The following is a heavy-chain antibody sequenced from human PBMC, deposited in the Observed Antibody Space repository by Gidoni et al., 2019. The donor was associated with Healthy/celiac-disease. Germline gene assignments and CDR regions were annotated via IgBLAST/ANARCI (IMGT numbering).Heavy chain of an antibody. D-gene: IGHD6-13*01. CDR2: MNPNSGNT. CDR3: ARVRAVGGSSSWYGNWFDP. CDR1: GYTFTSYD. Sequence: QVQLVQSGAEVKKPGASVKVSCKASGYTFTSYDINWVRQATGQGLEWMGWMNPNSGNTGYARKFQGRVTMTRNTSISTAYMELSSLRSEDTAVYYCARVRAVGGSSSWYGNWFDPWGQGTLVTVSS. V-gene: IGHV1-8*01. J-gene: IGHJ5*02.